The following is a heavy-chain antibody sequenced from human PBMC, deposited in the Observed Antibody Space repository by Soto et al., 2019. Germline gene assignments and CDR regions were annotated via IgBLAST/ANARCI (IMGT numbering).Heavy chain of an antibody. CDR2: ISYDGSNT. CDR1: GFTVSSYG. D-gene: IGHD1-26*01. Sequence: QVQLEESGGGVVQPGRSLRLSCVASGFTVSSYGMHWVRQAPGKGLEWVAIISYDGSNTYYADSVKGRFTISRDNSKNTLYLQMNSLRAEDTSVYYCAKEGGLSGSYYISSSYYFDYWGQGTLVTVSS. CDR3: AKEGGLSGSYYISSSYYFDY. J-gene: IGHJ4*02. V-gene: IGHV3-30*18.